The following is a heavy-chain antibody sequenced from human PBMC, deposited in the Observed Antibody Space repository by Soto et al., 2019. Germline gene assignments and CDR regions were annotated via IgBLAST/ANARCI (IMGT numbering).Heavy chain of an antibody. J-gene: IGHJ5*02. CDR1: GGSVRDGSYY. CDR3: AGYNWNYYFDP. CDR2: IYHSGST. V-gene: IGHV4-61*01. D-gene: IGHD1-7*01. Sequence: LSLTCTVSGGSVRDGSYYWAWLRQPPGKGLEWIGHIYHSGSTIYNPSPKSRVTISIDTSKSQFSLNLNSMTAADTAVYYCAGYNWNYYFDPWGQGTLVTVSS.